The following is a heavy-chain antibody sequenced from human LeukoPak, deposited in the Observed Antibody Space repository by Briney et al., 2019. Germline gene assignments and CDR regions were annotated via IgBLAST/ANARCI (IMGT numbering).Heavy chain of an antibody. CDR3: AKVGGSGWYFDY. V-gene: IGHV3-23*01. J-gene: IGHJ4*02. CDR1: GFTSTSYA. Sequence: GGSLRLSCVASGFTSTSYAMSWVRQAPGKGLEWVSAISGSGGSTYYADSVKGRFTISRDNSKNTLYLQMNSLRAEDTAVYYCAKVGGSGWYFDYWGQGTLVTVSS. D-gene: IGHD6-19*01. CDR2: ISGSGGST.